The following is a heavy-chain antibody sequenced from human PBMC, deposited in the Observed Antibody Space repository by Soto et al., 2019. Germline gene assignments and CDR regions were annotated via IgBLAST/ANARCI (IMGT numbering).Heavy chain of an antibody. D-gene: IGHD4-4*01. Sequence: GGSLRLSCAASGFTFSSYSMYWVRQAPGKGLEWVSSISSSSSYIYYADSVKGRFNISRDNAKNSRYLQMNSLRAEDSAVYSCARAPVATVTTSEYFQHWGQGTLVTVSS. V-gene: IGHV3-21*01. J-gene: IGHJ1*01. CDR3: ARAPVATVTTSEYFQH. CDR2: ISSSSSYI. CDR1: GFTFSSYS.